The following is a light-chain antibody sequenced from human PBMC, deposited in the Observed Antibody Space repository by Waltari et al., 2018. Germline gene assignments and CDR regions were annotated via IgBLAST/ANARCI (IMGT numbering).Light chain of an antibody. Sequence: EIQMTQSPSSLSASFGDRVTLTCRASQGIGNSLAWYQQKPGKAPKLLLYAASRLESGVPSRFSGSGSGTDYTHTIIGLQSEDVATYYCQQYYSKPLTFGGGTKVEIK. CDR3: QQYYSKPLT. CDR1: QGIGNS. CDR2: AAS. J-gene: IGKJ4*01. V-gene: IGKV1-NL1*01.